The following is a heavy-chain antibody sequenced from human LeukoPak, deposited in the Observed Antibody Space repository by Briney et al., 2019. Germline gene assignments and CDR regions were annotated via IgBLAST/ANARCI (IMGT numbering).Heavy chain of an antibody. V-gene: IGHV4-4*07. Sequence: PSETLFLTCTVSGGSISSYYWSWIRQPAGKGLEWIGRIYTNGSTNYNPSLKSRVTISVDTSKNQFSLRLSSVTATDTGVYYCASDHSGWLGLGYWGQGTLVSVSS. J-gene: IGHJ4*02. D-gene: IGHD6-19*01. CDR1: GGSISSYY. CDR3: ASDHSGWLGLGY. CDR2: IYTNGST.